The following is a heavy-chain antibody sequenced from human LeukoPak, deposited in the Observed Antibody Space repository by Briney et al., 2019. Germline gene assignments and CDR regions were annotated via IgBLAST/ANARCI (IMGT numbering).Heavy chain of an antibody. CDR3: AKIPHPDQWLVVDFDY. Sequence: AGGSLRLSCAASGFNFQAFAMTWVRQRPGRGLEWVAVVHGGGGAAQYADSVRGRFIISRDNSQNILYLQMTDLRAEDTAVYWCAKIPHPDQWLVVDFDYWGQGTLVTVSS. CDR2: VHGGGGAA. CDR1: GFNFQAFA. J-gene: IGHJ4*02. D-gene: IGHD6-19*01. V-gene: IGHV3-23*01.